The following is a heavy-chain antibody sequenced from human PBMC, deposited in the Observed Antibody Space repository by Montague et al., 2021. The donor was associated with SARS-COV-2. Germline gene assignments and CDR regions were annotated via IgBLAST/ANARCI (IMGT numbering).Heavy chain of an antibody. CDR1: GGSISSSGYY. J-gene: IGHJ3*02. V-gene: IGHV4-39*01. D-gene: IGHD3-22*01. Sequence: SETLSLTCTVSGGSISSSGYYWGWIRQPTGKGLEWIGSIYDSGSTYYNPTLKGRVAIYVDTYKNQFSLKLSSVTAADTAVYYCARFPTSYYYDSKAAPATPDAFDIRGQGTMVTVSS. CDR3: ARFPTSYYYDSKAAPATPDAFDI. CDR2: IYDSGST.